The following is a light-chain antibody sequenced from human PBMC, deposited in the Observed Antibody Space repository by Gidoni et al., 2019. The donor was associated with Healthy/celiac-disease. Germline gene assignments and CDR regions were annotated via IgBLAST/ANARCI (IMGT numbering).Light chain of an antibody. Sequence: DIQMTQSPSSLSASVGDRVTITCRASQSNSSYLNWYQQKPGKAPKILIYAASSLQSGVPSRVSGSGSGTDFTLTISSLQPEDFATYYCQQSYSTPPYTFGQGTKLEIK. CDR3: QQSYSTPPYT. CDR1: QSNSSY. CDR2: AAS. V-gene: IGKV1-39*01. J-gene: IGKJ2*01.